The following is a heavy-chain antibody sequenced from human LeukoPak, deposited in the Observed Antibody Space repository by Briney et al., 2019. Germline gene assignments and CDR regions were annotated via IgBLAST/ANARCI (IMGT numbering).Heavy chain of an antibody. CDR2: INHSGST. D-gene: IGHD3-22*01. J-gene: IGHJ6*02. Sequence: SETLSLTCAVYGGSFSGYYWSWIRQPPGKGLEWVGEINHSGSTNYNPSLKSRVTISVDTSKNQFSLKLSSVTAADTAVYYCARDGAGDSSGYYYAFDYGMDVWGQGTTVTVSS. CDR3: ARDGAGDSSGYYYAFDYGMDV. CDR1: GGSFSGYY. V-gene: IGHV4-34*01.